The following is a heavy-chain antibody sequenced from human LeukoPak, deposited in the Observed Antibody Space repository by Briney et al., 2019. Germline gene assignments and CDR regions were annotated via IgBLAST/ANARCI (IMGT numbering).Heavy chain of an antibody. D-gene: IGHD5-12*01. CDR2: ISWNSGSI. Sequence: GGSLRLSCAASGFTFDDYAVHWVRQAPGKGLEWVSGISWNSGSIGYADSVKGRFTISRDNAKNSLYLQMNSLRAEDTALYYCAKGRAGPSGYSPFDYWGQGTLVTVSS. CDR3: AKGRAGPSGYSPFDY. J-gene: IGHJ4*02. V-gene: IGHV3-9*01. CDR1: GFTFDDYA.